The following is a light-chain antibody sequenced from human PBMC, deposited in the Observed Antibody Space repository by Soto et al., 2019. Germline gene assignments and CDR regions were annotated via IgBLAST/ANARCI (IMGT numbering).Light chain of an antibody. CDR1: QAIISD. Sequence: AVQMTQSPSSLSASVGDRVTITCRASQAIISDLGWYQMKQAKVPKLLIYAASNLQSGVPSRFIGLGYGTEVTLTISSLQPEDFDTYYCIQHYNDPRTVGQGIKVEI. CDR2: AAS. CDR3: IQHYNDPRT. J-gene: IGKJ1*01. V-gene: IGKV1-6*01.